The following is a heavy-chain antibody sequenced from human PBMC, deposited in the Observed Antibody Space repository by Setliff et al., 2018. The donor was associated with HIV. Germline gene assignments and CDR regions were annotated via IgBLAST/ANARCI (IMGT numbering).Heavy chain of an antibody. CDR1: GYTFTAYY. Sequence: ASVKVSCKASGYTFTAYYLHWVRQAPGQGPEWMAWINPRNGATTYAQEFQGRVTVTRDTSISTVYLDLTRLTSDDTAIYYCVRVAVTGRGLAYWGQG. D-gene: IGHD6-19*01. J-gene: IGHJ4*02. CDR3: VRVAVTGRGLAY. CDR2: INPRNGAT. V-gene: IGHV1-2*02.